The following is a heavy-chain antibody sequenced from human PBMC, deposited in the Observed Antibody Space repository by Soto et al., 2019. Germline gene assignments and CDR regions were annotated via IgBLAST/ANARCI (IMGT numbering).Heavy chain of an antibody. D-gene: IGHD5-18*01. CDR2: IYNSGST. Sequence: QVQLQESGPGLVKPSETLSLTCTVSGGSVSRGRYYWSWIRQPPGKGLEWIGCIYNSGSTDYNPSLKRRVPLSVHTPKKQFSLRLSSVTAADKAVKYCPRAETGMVPSIAVMDAWGQGTTIRVSS. CDR1: GGSVSRGRYY. CDR3: PRAETGMVPSIAVMDA. V-gene: IGHV4-61*01. J-gene: IGHJ6*02.